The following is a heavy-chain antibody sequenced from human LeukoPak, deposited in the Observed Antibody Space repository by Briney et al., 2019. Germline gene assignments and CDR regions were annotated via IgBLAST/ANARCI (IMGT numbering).Heavy chain of an antibody. J-gene: IGHJ4*02. CDR3: ARGGYYYDSSGYYYGGVRYFDY. D-gene: IGHD3-22*01. V-gene: IGHV3-20*04. CDR1: GFTFDDYG. CDR2: INWNGGST. Sequence: GGSLRLSCAASGFTFDDYGMSWVRQAPGKGLEWVSGINWNGGSTGYADSVKGRFTISGDNAKNSLYLQMNNLRAEDTALYYCARGGYYYDSSGYYYGGVRYFDYWGQGTLVTVSS.